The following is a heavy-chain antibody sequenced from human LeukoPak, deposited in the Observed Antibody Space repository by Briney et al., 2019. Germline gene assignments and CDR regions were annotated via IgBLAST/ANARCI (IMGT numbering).Heavy chain of an antibody. CDR3: VRDWGAYYYDISGYYPFDY. D-gene: IGHD3-22*01. V-gene: IGHV3-7*01. CDR2: INQNGSEI. Sequence: GSLRLSCAASGFSFSSYWMNWVRQAPGMGLEWVANINQNGSEIYYVDSVKGRFTISRDNAKKSLYLQMNSLRVEDTAVYYCVRDWGAYYYDISGYYPFDYWGQGTLVTVSS. CDR1: GFSFSSYW. J-gene: IGHJ4*02.